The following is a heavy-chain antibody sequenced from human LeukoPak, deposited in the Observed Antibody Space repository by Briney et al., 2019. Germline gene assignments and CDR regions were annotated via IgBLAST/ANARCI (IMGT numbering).Heavy chain of an antibody. CDR3: ARGRCSSTSCRNWFDP. V-gene: IGHV4-59*01. CDR1: GGSISSYY. Sequence: SETLFLTCTVSGGSISSYYWSWIRQPPGKGLEWIGYIYNSGSTNYNPSLKSRVTMSVDTSKDQFSLKLSSVTAADTAVYYCARGRCSSTSCRNWFDPWGQGTLVTVSS. J-gene: IGHJ5*02. D-gene: IGHD2-2*01. CDR2: IYNSGST.